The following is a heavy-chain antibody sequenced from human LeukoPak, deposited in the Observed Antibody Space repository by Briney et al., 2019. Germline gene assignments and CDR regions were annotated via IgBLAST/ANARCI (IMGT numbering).Heavy chain of an antibody. V-gene: IGHV4-61*02. D-gene: IGHD3-22*01. CDR1: GGSISSGSYC. J-gene: IGHJ4*02. Sequence: KPSETLSLTCTVSGGSISSGSYCWSWIRQPAGKGLEWIGRIYTSGSTNYNPSLKSRVTISVDTSKNQFSLKLSSVTAADTAVYYCARSPSDSSGYYDYWGQGTLVTVSS. CDR2: IYTSGST. CDR3: ARSPSDSSGYYDY.